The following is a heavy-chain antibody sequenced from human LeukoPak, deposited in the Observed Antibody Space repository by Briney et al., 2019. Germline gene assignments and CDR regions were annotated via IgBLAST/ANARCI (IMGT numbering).Heavy chain of an antibody. CDR3: ATPPVVYYDSLTGYFPLDY. J-gene: IGHJ4*02. V-gene: IGHV1-69*05. Sequence: SLKVSCKASGDTFSSYAISWVRQAPGQGLEWMGGIIPIFGTANYAQKFQSRVTITTDESTSTAYMELSSLRSEDTAVYYCATPPVVYYDSLTGYFPLDYWGQGTLVTVSS. CDR1: GDTFSSYA. CDR2: IIPIFGTA. D-gene: IGHD3-9*01.